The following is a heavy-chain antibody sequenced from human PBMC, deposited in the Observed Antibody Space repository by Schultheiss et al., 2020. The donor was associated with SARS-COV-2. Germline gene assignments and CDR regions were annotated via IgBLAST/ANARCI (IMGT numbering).Heavy chain of an antibody. CDR1: GFTFDDYA. CDR2: ISWDGGSK. J-gene: IGHJ4*02. Sequence: GGSLRLSCAASGFTFDDYAMHWVRQAPGKGLEWVSLISWDGGSKYYADSVKGRFTISRDNSKNSLYLQMNSLRAEDTALYYCAKDMGGGSSGIDYWGQGTLVTVSS. CDR3: AKDMGGGSSGIDY. V-gene: IGHV3-43D*04. D-gene: IGHD2-15*01.